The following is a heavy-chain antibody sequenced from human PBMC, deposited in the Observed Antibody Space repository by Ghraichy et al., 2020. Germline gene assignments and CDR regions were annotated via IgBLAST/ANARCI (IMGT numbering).Heavy chain of an antibody. J-gene: IGHJ4*02. Sequence: GGSLRLSCAGSGFTFSRSDMHWVRQAPGKGLEWTAVISHDGSTKYYAGSVRGRFTISRDNFRNTLSLQMNNLRPEDTAVYYCARDYFGSGRGGFDYWGQGTVLTVSS. CDR1: GFTFSRSD. V-gene: IGHV3-30*04. CDR3: ARDYFGSGRGGFDY. CDR2: ISHDGSTK. D-gene: IGHD3-10*01.